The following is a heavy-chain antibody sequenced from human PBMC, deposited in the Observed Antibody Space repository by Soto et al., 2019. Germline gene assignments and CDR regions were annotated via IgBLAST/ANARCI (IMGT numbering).Heavy chain of an antibody. Sequence: EVQLVESGGGLVKPGGSLRLSCTASGFTFSSYSMNWVRQAPGKGLAWVSSTSSSGNYIYYADSVMGRFTISRDNAKNSLYLQMSSLRVEDTAVYFCASIPGGPPLRYFENWGQGALVTVSS. CDR3: ASIPGGPPLRYFEN. J-gene: IGHJ4*02. CDR1: GFTFSSYS. CDR2: TSSSGNYI. D-gene: IGHD3-10*01. V-gene: IGHV3-21*01.